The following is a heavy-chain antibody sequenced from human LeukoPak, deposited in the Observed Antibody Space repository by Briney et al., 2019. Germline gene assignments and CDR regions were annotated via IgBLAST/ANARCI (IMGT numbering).Heavy chain of an antibody. Sequence: GGSLRLSCAASGFTFSSYTMNWVRQPPGKGLEWVSSISGSSSKIYYADPVKGRFTVSRDNAKDSLYLQMNSLRADDTAVYYCARDAYGDYGFDYWGQGILVTVSS. CDR3: ARDAYGDYGFDY. CDR2: ISGSSSKI. J-gene: IGHJ4*02. V-gene: IGHV3-21*01. D-gene: IGHD4-17*01. CDR1: GFTFSSYT.